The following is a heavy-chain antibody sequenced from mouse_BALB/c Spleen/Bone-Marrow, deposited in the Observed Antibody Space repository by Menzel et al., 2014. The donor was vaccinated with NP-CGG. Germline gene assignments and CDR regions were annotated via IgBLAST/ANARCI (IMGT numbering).Heavy chain of an antibody. CDR2: INPYNGGT. V-gene: IGHV1-18*01. CDR1: GFSFTGYT. CDR3: AREYYGDWYFDV. Sequence: EVMLVESGPELVKPGASMKISCKASGFSFTGYTMNWVKQSHGKNLEWIGLINPYNGGTTYNQKFKGKATLTVDKSSSTAYMELLRLTSEDSAVYYCAREYYGDWYFDVWGAGTTVTVSS. J-gene: IGHJ1*01. D-gene: IGHD1-1*01.